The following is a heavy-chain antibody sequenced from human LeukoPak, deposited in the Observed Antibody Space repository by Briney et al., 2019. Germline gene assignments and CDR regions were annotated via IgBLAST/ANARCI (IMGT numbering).Heavy chain of an antibody. CDR2: ISSSSSYT. CDR3: ARLDTAMVVGYYFDY. Sequence: GGSLRLSCAASGFTFSDYYMSWIRQAPGKGLEWVSYISSSSSYTNYADSVKGRFTISRDNAENSLYLQMNSLRAEDTAVYYCARLDTAMVVGYYFDYWGQGTLVTVSS. V-gene: IGHV3-11*06. J-gene: IGHJ4*02. D-gene: IGHD5-18*01. CDR1: GFTFSDYY.